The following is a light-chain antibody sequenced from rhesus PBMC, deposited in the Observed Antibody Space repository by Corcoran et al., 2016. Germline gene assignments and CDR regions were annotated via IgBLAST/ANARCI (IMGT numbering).Light chain of an antibody. CDR3: QQHNNYPPT. Sequence: DVRMTQSPSSLSASVGDTVTITCRASQGINNYLAWYQQKPGKAPKPLIYSASNLESGVPSRFSGSGSGTYFTLTISSLQPEDCATYYCQQHNNYPPTFGQGTRVEIK. V-gene: IGKV1S14*01. CDR2: SAS. J-gene: IGKJ1*01. CDR1: QGINNY.